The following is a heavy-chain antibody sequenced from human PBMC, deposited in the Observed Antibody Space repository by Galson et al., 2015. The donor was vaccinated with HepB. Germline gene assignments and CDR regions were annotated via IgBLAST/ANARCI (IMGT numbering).Heavy chain of an antibody. CDR2: ISSSSSYI. CDR3: ARDLIQRGNDY. V-gene: IGHV3-21*01. J-gene: IGHJ4*02. CDR1: GFTFNTYS. D-gene: IGHD1-1*01. Sequence: SLRLSCAASGFTFNTYSMNWVRQAPGKGLEWVSSISSSSSYIYYADSVKGRFTTSRDNAKNSLYLQMNSLRAEDTAVYYRARDLIQRGNDYWGQGTLVTVSS.